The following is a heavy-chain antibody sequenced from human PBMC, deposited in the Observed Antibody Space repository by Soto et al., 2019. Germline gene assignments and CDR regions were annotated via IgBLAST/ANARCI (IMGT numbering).Heavy chain of an antibody. CDR1: GCSISSSSYY. CDR3: RANDVVVPAAFYYYYMDV. CDR2: IYYSGST. Sequence: SETLSLTCTVSGCSISSSSYYWGWIRQPPGKGLEWIGSIYYSGSTYYNPSLKSRVTISVDTSKNQFSLKLSSVTAADTAVYYCRANDVVVPAAFYYYYMDVWGKGTTVTVSS. V-gene: IGHV4-39*01. D-gene: IGHD2-2*01. J-gene: IGHJ6*03.